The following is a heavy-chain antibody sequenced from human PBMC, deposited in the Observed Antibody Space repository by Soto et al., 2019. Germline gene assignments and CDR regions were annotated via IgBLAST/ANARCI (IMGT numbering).Heavy chain of an antibody. D-gene: IGHD1-1*01. J-gene: IGHJ6*02. CDR1: GFTFSSYG. CDR3: AKDLLEVYYYYGRDV. CDR2: ISYDGSNK. Sequence: QVQLVESGGGVVQPGRSLRLSCAASGFTFSSYGMHWVRQAPGKGLEWVAVISYDGSNKYYADSVKGRFTISRDNSKNTLYLQMNSLRAEDTAVYYCAKDLLEVYYYYGRDVWGQGTTVTVSS. V-gene: IGHV3-30*18.